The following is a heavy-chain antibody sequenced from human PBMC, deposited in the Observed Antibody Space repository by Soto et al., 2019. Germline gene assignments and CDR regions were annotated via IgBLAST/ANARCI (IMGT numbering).Heavy chain of an antibody. V-gene: IGHV3-7*01. D-gene: IGHD2-21*02. Sequence: LSLTCTVSGVSININYWSWVRQAPGKGLEWVANIRQDGGEQNSVDSVKGRFTVSRDNAKNSVYLQMNGLRAEDTAVYYCASEFGDHLKFFDYWGQGTLVTVSS. J-gene: IGHJ4*02. CDR1: GVSININY. CDR3: ASEFGDHLKFFDY. CDR2: IRQDGGEQ.